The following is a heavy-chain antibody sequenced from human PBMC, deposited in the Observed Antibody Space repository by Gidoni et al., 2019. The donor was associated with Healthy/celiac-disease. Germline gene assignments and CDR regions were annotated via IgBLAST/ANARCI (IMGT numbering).Heavy chain of an antibody. Sequence: EGQRVESGGGLVQPGGYLTRAGAAAGFTVRGSAMHGVRQASGEGLEWVGRIRSKANSYATAYAASVNGRFTISRDDSKSTAYLQIHSLKTEDTAVYYCMSYSSGWYDSEPFDYWDQGTLVTVSS. D-gene: IGHD6-19*01. CDR3: MSYSSGWYDSEPFDY. J-gene: IGHJ4*02. V-gene: IGHV3-73*02. CDR1: GFTVRGSA. CDR2: IRSKANSYAT.